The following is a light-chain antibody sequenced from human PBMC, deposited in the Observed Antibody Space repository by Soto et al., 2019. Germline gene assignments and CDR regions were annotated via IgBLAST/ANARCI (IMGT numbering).Light chain of an antibody. V-gene: IGLV1-47*01. J-gene: IGLJ1*01. CDR2: RNN. Sequence: QSVLTQPPSASGTPGQRVTISCSGSSSNIGSNYVYWYQQLPGTAPKLLIYRNNQRPSGDPDRFSGSKSGTSASLAISGLRSEDEADYYCAAWDDSLSGLFGTGTKVTVL. CDR3: AAWDDSLSGL. CDR1: SSNIGSNY.